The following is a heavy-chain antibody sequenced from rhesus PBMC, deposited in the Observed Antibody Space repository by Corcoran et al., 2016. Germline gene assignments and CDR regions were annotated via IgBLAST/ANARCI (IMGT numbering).Heavy chain of an antibody. D-gene: IGHD1-44*01. Sequence: QGQRDESGVEGKKPGASVKFARKAAVDTFTSYHINWVRQAPGQVLEWMGWINPSTGNSDYAQKFQGRVTMTRDTSTSIAYMELTSLRSEDTAVYYCARVYSGNYALDYWGQGVLVTVSS. V-gene: IGHV1S9*01. CDR1: VDTFTSYH. CDR3: ARVYSGNYALDY. CDR2: INPSTGNS. J-gene: IGHJ4*01.